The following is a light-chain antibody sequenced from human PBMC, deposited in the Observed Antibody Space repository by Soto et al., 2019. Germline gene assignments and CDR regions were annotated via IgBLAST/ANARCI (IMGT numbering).Light chain of an antibody. CDR2: DAS. J-gene: IGKJ1*01. CDR1: HNIDRW. CDR3: QHCDTGWP. V-gene: IGKV1-5*01. Sequence: DIQRTQSPSTLSRSVGDRVTITCRSSHNIDRWLAWYQQKPGKAPKLLIYDASTLETGVPSRLSGSGSGREFTLTISGLQPDDFATYYCQHCDTGWPFGQGTKVDI.